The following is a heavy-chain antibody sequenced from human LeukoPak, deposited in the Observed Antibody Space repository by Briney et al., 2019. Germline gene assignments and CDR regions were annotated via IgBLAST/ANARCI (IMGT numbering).Heavy chain of an antibody. J-gene: IGHJ4*02. Sequence: PGGSLRLSCAASGFTFSDAWMNCVPQAPGKGLGWVGRIKTKTDGGTTNYAAPVKARFTISRDHSKNTLYVQMHSVKTDDTAVYYCPTIGCSGDSCHSDYWGQGTMLTVSS. CDR3: PTIGCSGDSCHSDY. D-gene: IGHD2-15*01. V-gene: IGHV3-15*01. CDR1: GFTFSDAW. CDR2: IKTKTDGGTT.